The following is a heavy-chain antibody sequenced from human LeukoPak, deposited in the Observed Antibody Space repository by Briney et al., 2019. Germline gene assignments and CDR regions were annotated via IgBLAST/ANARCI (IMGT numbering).Heavy chain of an antibody. CDR1: GFPFSNYA. D-gene: IGHD6-13*01. CDR3: ARRQWYGSTWLIDS. J-gene: IGHJ4*02. CDR2: ISGSGGST. V-gene: IGHV3-23*01. Sequence: PGGSLRLSCAASGFPFSNYAMQWVRQAPGKGLEWVSGISGSGGSTYYADSLKGRFIISRDNSKSILYLQLYRLRVDDTAVYYCARRQWYGSTWLIDSWGQGTLVIVSS.